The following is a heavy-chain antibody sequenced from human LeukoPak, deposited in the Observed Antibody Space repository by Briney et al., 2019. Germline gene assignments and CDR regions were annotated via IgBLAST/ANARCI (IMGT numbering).Heavy chain of an antibody. Sequence: GGSLRLSCAASGFTFSSYAMSWVRQAPGKGLEWVSLISSTGGTAYYADSVKGRFTISRDNSENKLYLQMNRLRAEDTAVYYCSTSRPLQSFDCWGQGTLVTVSS. D-gene: IGHD4-11*01. CDR2: ISSTGGTA. CDR1: GFTFSSYA. J-gene: IGHJ4*02. V-gene: IGHV3-23*01. CDR3: STSRPLQSFDC.